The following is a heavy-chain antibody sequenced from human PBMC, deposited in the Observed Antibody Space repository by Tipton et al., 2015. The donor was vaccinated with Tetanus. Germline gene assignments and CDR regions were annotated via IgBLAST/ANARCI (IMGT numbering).Heavy chain of an antibody. CDR2: IYYSESA. CDR3: ARDRITGPTGRYYAMDV. J-gene: IGHJ6*01. CDR1: GGSVNDGRFY. Sequence: TLSLTCTVSGGSVNDGRFYWTWIRQPPGKALEWVAHIYYSESATYNPSVASRATVSIDMSKNQFSLRLTSATAADTAVYYCARDRITGPTGRYYAMDVWGQGTTITVSS. D-gene: IGHD1-7*01. V-gene: IGHV4-61*01.